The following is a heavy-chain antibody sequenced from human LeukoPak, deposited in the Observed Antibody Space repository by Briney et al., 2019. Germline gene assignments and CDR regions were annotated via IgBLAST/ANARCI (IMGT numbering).Heavy chain of an antibody. D-gene: IGHD4-17*01. CDR1: GYTFTDYY. Sequence: ASVKVSCKASGYTFTDYYVHWVRQAPGQGLEWMGRISPNSGGTNHAQKFRGRLTVNRDTSISTAYMELSSLRSDDTAVYYCAKNRAGDYADYWGQGTLVSVSS. V-gene: IGHV1-2*06. CDR3: AKNRAGDYADY. CDR2: ISPNSGGT. J-gene: IGHJ4*02.